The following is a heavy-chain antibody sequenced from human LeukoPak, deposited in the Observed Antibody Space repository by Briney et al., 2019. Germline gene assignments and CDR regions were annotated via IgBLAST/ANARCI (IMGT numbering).Heavy chain of an antibody. D-gene: IGHD5-12*01. Sequence: SETLSLTCTVSGGSISSYSWSWMRQPAGKGLEWIGRIYSRESPNYNPSLKSRVIMSVDKSKNQFSLKLRSVTAAGTAVYYCAREWHHVFDYWGQGNLVTVSS. CDR2: IYSRESP. CDR1: GGSISSYS. CDR3: AREWHHVFDY. V-gene: IGHV4-4*07. J-gene: IGHJ4*02.